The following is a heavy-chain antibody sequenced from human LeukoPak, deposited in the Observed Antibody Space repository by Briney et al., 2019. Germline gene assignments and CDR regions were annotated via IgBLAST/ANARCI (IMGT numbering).Heavy chain of an antibody. J-gene: IGHJ6*03. CDR1: GFTYSSYE. Sequence: GGSLRLSCAASGFTYSSYEMNWVRQAPGKGLEWVSYISSSGSTIYYADSVKGRFTISRDNSKNTLYLQMNSLRAEDTAIYYCAKNGDRGAYCTGGTCYPYFYYYMDVWGKGTTVTI. D-gene: IGHD2-15*01. V-gene: IGHV3-48*03. CDR2: ISSSGSTI. CDR3: AKNGDRGAYCTGGTCYPYFYYYMDV.